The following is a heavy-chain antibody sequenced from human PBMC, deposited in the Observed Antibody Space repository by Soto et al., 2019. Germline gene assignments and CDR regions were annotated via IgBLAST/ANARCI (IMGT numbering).Heavy chain of an antibody. J-gene: IGHJ4*02. D-gene: IGHD2-21*01. V-gene: IGHV3-30*09. CDR3: SRDNRRTGIVAELDV. CDR1: EFSFSAHA. Sequence: GGSLRLSCAASEFSFSAHAMHWVRRSPGEGLESVDLVEHDGTNNYYAGAVKSRFANYSDKSSNTLFLRMNSLDTENTAVYYRSRDNRRTGIVAELDVWGRGTLVTVSS. CDR2: VEHDGTNN.